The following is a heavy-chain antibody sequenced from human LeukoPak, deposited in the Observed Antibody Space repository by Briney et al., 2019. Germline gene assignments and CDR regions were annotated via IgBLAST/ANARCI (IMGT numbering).Heavy chain of an antibody. D-gene: IGHD1-26*01. CDR3: TRDMWETSDY. V-gene: IGHV3-74*01. CDR2: ISPDGTTT. Sequence: PGGSLRLSCAASGFAFSGYWMHWVRQAPGKGPVWVSRISPDGTTTNYADSVKGRFTVSRDNAKNTLYLQISSLRAAEDTAVYYCTRDMWETSDYWGQGTLVTVSS. CDR1: GFAFSGYW. J-gene: IGHJ4*02.